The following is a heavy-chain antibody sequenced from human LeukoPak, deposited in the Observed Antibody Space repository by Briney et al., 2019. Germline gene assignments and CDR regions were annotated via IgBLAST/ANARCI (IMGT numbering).Heavy chain of an antibody. V-gene: IGHV4-34*01. Sequence: SETLSLTCAVYGESFIYNYWTWIRQPPGKGLEWIGEINHSGSTNYNPSLKSRVTISVDTSKNQFSLKLSSVTAADTAVYYCARRGQGTYYYGSGSYYAKGYNWFDPWGQGTLVTVSS. D-gene: IGHD3-10*01. CDR2: INHSGST. J-gene: IGHJ5*02. CDR1: GESFIYNY. CDR3: ARRGQGTYYYGSGSYYAKGYNWFDP.